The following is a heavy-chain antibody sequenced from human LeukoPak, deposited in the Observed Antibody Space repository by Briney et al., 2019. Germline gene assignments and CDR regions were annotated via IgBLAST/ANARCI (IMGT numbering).Heavy chain of an antibody. CDR1: GGSFSGYY. D-gene: IGHD6-13*01. CDR2: INHSGST. V-gene: IGHV4-34*01. CDR3: ARGRIAAYWYFDL. Sequence: SETLSLTCAVYGGSFSGYYWSWIRQPPGKGLEWIGEINHSGSTNYNPSLKSRVTISVDTSKNQFSLKLSSVTAADTAVYYCARGRIAAYWYFDLWGRGTLVTVSS. J-gene: IGHJ2*01.